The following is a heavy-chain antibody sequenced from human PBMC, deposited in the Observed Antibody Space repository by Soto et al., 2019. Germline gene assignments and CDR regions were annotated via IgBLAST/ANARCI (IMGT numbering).Heavy chain of an antibody. J-gene: IGHJ4*02. Sequence: SETLSLTCAVSGGSISSGGYPWGWIRQPPGKGLEWIGYIYQSGSTYYNPSLKSRVTIAADRSKSQFSLNLASVTAADTAVYYCARAYSGGDAYFDYWGQGTLVTVSS. CDR1: GGSISSGGYP. CDR2: IYQSGST. D-gene: IGHD2-21*02. CDR3: ARAYSGGDAYFDY. V-gene: IGHV4-30-2*01.